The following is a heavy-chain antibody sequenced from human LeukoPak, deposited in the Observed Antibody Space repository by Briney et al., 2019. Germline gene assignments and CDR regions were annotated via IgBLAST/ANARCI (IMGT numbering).Heavy chain of an antibody. Sequence: SETLSLTCAVYGGSFSGYYWSWIRQPPGKGLEWIGEINHSGGTNYNPSLKSRVTISVDTSKNQFSLKLSSVTAADTAVYYCARGYDILTGYYPYGMDVWGQGTTVTVSS. V-gene: IGHV4-34*01. CDR3: ARGYDILTGYYPYGMDV. J-gene: IGHJ6*02. D-gene: IGHD3-9*01. CDR2: INHSGGT. CDR1: GGSFSGYY.